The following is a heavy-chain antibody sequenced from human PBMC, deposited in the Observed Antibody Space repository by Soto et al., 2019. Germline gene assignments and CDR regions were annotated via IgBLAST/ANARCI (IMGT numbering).Heavy chain of an antibody. CDR3: ARDRPGDEGDAFDI. J-gene: IGHJ3*02. Sequence: EVQLVETGGGLIQPGGSLRLSCAASGLIVSTNYMNWVRQAPGKGLEWVSVLYSGGSTHYAGSVKGRFIISRDNSKNTLYLQMNSLSAEDTAVYYCARDRPGDEGDAFDIWGHGTLVPVSS. CDR2: LYSGGST. V-gene: IGHV3-53*02. CDR1: GLIVSTNY. D-gene: IGHD3-10*01.